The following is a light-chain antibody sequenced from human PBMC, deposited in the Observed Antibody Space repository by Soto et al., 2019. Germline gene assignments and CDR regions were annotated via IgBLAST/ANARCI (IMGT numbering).Light chain of an antibody. CDR2: DAS. V-gene: IGKV3-11*01. CDR3: QQRSNWRLT. Sequence: EIVLTQPPATLSLSPGERATLSCRASQSVSSCLAWYQQKPGQAPRLLIYDASNRATGIPARFSGSGSGTDFTLTISSLEPEDFAVYYCQQRSNWRLTFGGGTKVEIK. J-gene: IGKJ4*01. CDR1: QSVSSC.